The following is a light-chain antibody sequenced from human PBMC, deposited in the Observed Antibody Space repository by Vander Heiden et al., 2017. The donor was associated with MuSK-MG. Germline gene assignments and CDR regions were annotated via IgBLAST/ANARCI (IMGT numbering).Light chain of an antibody. J-gene: IGKJ3*01. CDR3: QQYNSYSPST. V-gene: IGKV1-5*01. CDR1: QSISSW. Sequence: DIHMTQSPSTLSASVGDRVTITCRASQSISSWLAWYQQKPGKAAKLLIYDASSLESGVPSRFSGSGSGTEFTLTISSLQPDDFATYYCQQYNSYSPSTFGPGTKVDIK. CDR2: DAS.